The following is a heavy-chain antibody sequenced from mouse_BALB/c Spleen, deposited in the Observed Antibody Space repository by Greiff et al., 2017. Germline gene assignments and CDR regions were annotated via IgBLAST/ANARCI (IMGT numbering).Heavy chain of an antibody. J-gene: IGHJ3*01. D-gene: IGHD2-2*01. V-gene: IGHV1-69*02. CDR1: GYTFTSYW. CDR2: IDPSDSET. Sequence: QVQLQQPGAELVKPGAPVKLSCKASGYTFTSYWMNWVKQRPGRGLEWIGRIDPSDSETHYNQKFKDKATLTVDKSSSTAYIQLSSLTSEDSAVYYCARSDGYDEVFAYWGQGTLVTVSA. CDR3: ARSDGYDEVFAY.